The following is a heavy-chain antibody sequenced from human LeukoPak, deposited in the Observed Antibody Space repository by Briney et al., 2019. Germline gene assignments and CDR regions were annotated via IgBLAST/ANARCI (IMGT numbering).Heavy chain of an antibody. CDR1: GYTLTELS. CDR3: ATERAGITMVRSWLDP. CDR2: FDPEDGET. V-gene: IGHV1-24*01. J-gene: IGHJ5*02. Sequence: ASVKVSCKVSGYTLTELSMHWVRQAPGKGLEWMGGFDPEDGETIYAQKFQGRVTMTEDTSTDTAYMELSSLRSEDTAVYYCATERAGITMVRSWLDPWGQGTLVTVSS. D-gene: IGHD3-10*01.